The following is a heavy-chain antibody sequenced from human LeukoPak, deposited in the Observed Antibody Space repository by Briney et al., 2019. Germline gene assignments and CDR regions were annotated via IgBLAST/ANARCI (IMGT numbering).Heavy chain of an antibody. J-gene: IGHJ6*03. CDR3: ARDGDTVLTRGYYYYMDV. Sequence: GGSLRLSCAASGFTFSSYGMSWVRQAPGKGLEWVSSITSSSSYIYYADSVKGRFTISRDNAKNSLYLQMNSLRAEDTAVYYCARDGDTVLTRGYYYYMDVWGKGTTVTVSS. D-gene: IGHD4-23*01. CDR1: GFTFSSYG. CDR2: ITSSSSYI. V-gene: IGHV3-21*01.